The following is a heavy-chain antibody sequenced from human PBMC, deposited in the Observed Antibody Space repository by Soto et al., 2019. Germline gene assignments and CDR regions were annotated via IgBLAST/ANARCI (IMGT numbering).Heavy chain of an antibody. CDR2: ISGSGGST. D-gene: IGHD5-12*01. Sequence: PGGSLRLSCAASGFTFSSYAMSWVRQAPGKGLEWVSAISGSGGSTYYADSVKGWFTISRDNSKNTLYLQMNSLRAEDTAVYYCAKEGLRRWLQLGWGWFDPWGQGTLVTVYS. CDR3: AKEGLRRWLQLGWGWFDP. J-gene: IGHJ5*02. CDR1: GFTFSSYA. V-gene: IGHV3-23*01.